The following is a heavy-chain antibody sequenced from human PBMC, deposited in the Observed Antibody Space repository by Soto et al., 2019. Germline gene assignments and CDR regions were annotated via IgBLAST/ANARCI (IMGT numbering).Heavy chain of an antibody. Sequence: SETLSLTCTVSGGSISSSSYYWGWIRQPPGKGLEWIGSIYYSGSTYYNPSLKSRVTISVDTSKNQFSLKLSSVTAADMAVYYCARRDTVSAGGFDYWGQGTLVTVSS. V-gene: IGHV4-39*01. D-gene: IGHD5-18*01. CDR3: ARRDTVSAGGFDY. CDR1: GGSISSSSYY. J-gene: IGHJ4*02. CDR2: IYYSGST.